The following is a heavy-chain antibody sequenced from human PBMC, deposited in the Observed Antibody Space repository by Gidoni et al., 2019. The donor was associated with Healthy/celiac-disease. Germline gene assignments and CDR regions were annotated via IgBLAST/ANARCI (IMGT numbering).Heavy chain of an antibody. Sequence: QVQLQQRGAGLLKPSETLSLTCAVYGGSFSGYYWSWIRQPPGKGLEWIGEINHSGSTNYNPSLKSRVTISVDTSKNQFSLKLSSVTAADTAVYYCARGRVGATPFDYWGQGTLVTVSS. J-gene: IGHJ4*02. V-gene: IGHV4-34*01. CDR1: GGSFSGYY. CDR3: ARGRVGATPFDY. D-gene: IGHD1-26*01. CDR2: INHSGST.